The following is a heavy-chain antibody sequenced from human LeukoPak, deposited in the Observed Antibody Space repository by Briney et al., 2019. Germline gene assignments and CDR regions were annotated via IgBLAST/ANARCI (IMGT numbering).Heavy chain of an antibody. CDR1: GFTFSSYD. J-gene: IGHJ4*02. V-gene: IGHV3-21*01. CDR2: ISSGSSYI. D-gene: IGHD1-26*01. Sequence: GGSLRLSCAASGFTFSSYDMNWVRQAPGKGLEWVSFISSGSSYIYYADSVKGRFTISRDNAKNSLYLQMNSLRAEDTAVYYCARVEWELPLLDYWGQGTLVTVSS. CDR3: ARVEWELPLLDY.